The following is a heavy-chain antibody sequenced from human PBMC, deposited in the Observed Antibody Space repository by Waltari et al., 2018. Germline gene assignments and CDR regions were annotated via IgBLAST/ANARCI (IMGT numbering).Heavy chain of an antibody. CDR1: GGTFSSYT. Sequence: QVQLVQSGAEVKKPGSSVKVSCKASGGTFSSYTISWVRQAPGQGLEWMGRIISIHGIANYAQKFQGRVTMTADKSTSTAYMELSSLRSEDTAVYYCASTQQQQAESFDYWGQGTLVTVSS. CDR3: ASTQQQQAESFDY. J-gene: IGHJ4*02. D-gene: IGHD6-13*01. CDR2: IISIHGIA. V-gene: IGHV1-69*02.